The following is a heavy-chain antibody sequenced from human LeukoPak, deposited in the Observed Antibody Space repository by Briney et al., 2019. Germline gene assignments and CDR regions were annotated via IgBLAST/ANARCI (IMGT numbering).Heavy chain of an antibody. CDR2: TYYRSTWYN. CDR1: GDSVSSNSVT. Sequence: SQTLSLTCAISGDSVSSNSVTWNWIRQSPSRGLEWLGRTYYRSTWYNDYAVSVRGRITVNPDTSKNQFSLHLNSVTPEDTAVYYCARRLTQYDCFDPWGQGILVTVPS. J-gene: IGHJ5*02. CDR3: ARRLTQYDCFDP. D-gene: IGHD2-2*01. V-gene: IGHV6-1*01.